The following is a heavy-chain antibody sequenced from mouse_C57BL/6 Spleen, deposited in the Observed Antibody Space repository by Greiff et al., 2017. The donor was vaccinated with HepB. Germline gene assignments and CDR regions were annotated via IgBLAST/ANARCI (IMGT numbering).Heavy chain of an antibody. CDR3: ASSPMISDYFDY. J-gene: IGHJ2*01. CDR1: GYTFTDYN. Sequence: EVQLQQSGPELVKPGASVKMSCKASGYTFTDYNMHWVKQSHGKSLEWIGYINPNNGGTSYNQKFKGKATLTVNKSSSTAYMELRRLTSEDSAVYYCASSPMISDYFDYGGQGTTLTVSS. D-gene: IGHD2-4*01. V-gene: IGHV1-22*01. CDR2: INPNNGGT.